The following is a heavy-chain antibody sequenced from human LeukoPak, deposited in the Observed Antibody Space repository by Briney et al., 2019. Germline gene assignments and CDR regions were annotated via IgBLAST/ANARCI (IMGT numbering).Heavy chain of an antibody. D-gene: IGHD1-1*01. V-gene: IGHV4-34*01. CDR3: AXXXXXXNDEPFDY. CDR1: GGSFSGYY. CDR2: INHSGST. J-gene: IGHJ4*02. Sequence: SETLSLTCAVYGGSFSGYYWSWIRQPPGKGLEWIGDINHSGSTHYNPSLKSRLTTIANTTTNKFSFKQSSVTASYTTAYYYAXXXXXXNDEPFDYWGQGTLVTVSS.